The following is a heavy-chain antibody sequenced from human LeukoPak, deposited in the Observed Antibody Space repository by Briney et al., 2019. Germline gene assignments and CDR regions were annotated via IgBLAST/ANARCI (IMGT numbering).Heavy chain of an antibody. V-gene: IGHV3-33*01. Sequence: GGSVRLSCAASGFTFSSYGMHWVRQAPGKGLEWVAVIWYDGSNKYYADSVKGRFTISRDNSKNTLYLQMNSLRGEDTAVYYCARDKGYFDYWGQGTLVTVSS. CDR1: GFTFSSYG. CDR2: IWYDGSNK. J-gene: IGHJ4*02. CDR3: ARDKGYFDY.